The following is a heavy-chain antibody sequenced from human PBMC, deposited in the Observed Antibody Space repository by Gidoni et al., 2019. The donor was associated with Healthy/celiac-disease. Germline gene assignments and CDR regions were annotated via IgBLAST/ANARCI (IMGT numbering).Heavy chain of an antibody. V-gene: IGHV3-48*03. CDR3: ARFPYYDFWSGYYRDY. CDR1: GFTFRSYE. D-gene: IGHD3-3*01. CDR2: ISSSGSTI. J-gene: IGHJ4*02. Sequence: EVQLVESGGGLVQPGGSLRLSCAASGFTFRSYEMNWVRQAPGKGLEWVSYISSSGSTIYYADSVKGRFTISRDNAKNSLYLQMNSLRAEDTAVYYCARFPYYDFWSGYYRDYWGQGTLVTVSS.